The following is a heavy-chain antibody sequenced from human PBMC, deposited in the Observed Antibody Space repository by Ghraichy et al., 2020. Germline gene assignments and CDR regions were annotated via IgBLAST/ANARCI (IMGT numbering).Heavy chain of an antibody. V-gene: IGHV4-39*01. D-gene: IGHD6-19*01. CDR1: GGSISSSRYY. J-gene: IGHJ4*02. CDR2: ISYSGSS. CDR3: ARNFDGSGWYFDY. Sequence: SETLSLTCTVSGGSISSSRYYWGWIRQPPGKGLEWIGSISYSGSSYYNPSLKSRVTISVDTSKNQFSLKLTSVTAADTAVYFCARNFDGSGWYFDYWGQGTLVTVSS.